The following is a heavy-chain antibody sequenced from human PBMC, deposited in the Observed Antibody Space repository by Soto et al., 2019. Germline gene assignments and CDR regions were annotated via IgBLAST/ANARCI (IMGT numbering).Heavy chain of an antibody. CDR2: VSWSSGSI. D-gene: IGHD1-1*01. Sequence: GGSLRLSCAASGFRFDDYAMHWVRQAPGKGLEWVSGVSWSSGSIGYAGSVKGRFTISRDNDGNSLFLQMNGLRSDDTALYYCARTTLTTGFYYGMDLWGQGTMVTVSS. CDR3: ARTTLTTGFYYGMDL. J-gene: IGHJ6*02. V-gene: IGHV3-9*01. CDR1: GFRFDDYA.